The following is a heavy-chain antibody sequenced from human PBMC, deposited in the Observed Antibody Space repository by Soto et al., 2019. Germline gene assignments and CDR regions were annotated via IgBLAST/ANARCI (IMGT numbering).Heavy chain of an antibody. J-gene: IGHJ3*01. CDR2: IYYSGKT. Sequence: QVQLQESGPGLVKPSGTLSLPCNVSNVSISSTHWWTWVRQPPWNGLEWIGEIYYSGKTNYTPSLKSRVTISVDKSKNQFSLKLTSVTAADTAGYYCATPDGDAGAIGALDVWGRGAMVTVSS. V-gene: IGHV4-4*02. CDR1: NVSISSTHW. D-gene: IGHD4-17*01. CDR3: ATPDGDAGAIGALDV.